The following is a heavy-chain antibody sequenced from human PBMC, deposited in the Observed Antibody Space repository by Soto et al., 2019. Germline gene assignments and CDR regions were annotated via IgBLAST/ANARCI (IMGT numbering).Heavy chain of an antibody. D-gene: IGHD2-15*01. J-gene: IGHJ5*02. CDR1: GGSINSYY. V-gene: IGHV4-59*08. Sequence: SETLSLTCTVSGGSINSYYWGWIRQPPGKGLEWIGQIYYTGSTNYNPSLKSRVTISVDRSKNQFSLRLSSVTAADTAVYYCAMAKTPSYSWFDPCGQGTLVTVSS. CDR2: IYYTGST. CDR3: AMAKTPSYSWFDP.